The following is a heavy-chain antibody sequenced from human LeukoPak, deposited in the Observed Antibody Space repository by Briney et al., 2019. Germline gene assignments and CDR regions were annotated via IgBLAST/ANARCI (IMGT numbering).Heavy chain of an antibody. CDR3: ARGGGNYDSSGYYYVRGAYFDY. CDR1: GGSISSGDYY. Sequence: SETLSLTCTVSGGSISSGDYYWSWIRQPPGKGLEWIGYIYYSGSTNYNPSLKSRVTISVDTSKNQFSLKLSSVTAADTAAYYCARGGGNYDSSGYYYVRGAYFDYWGQGTLVTVSS. CDR2: IYYSGST. J-gene: IGHJ4*02. V-gene: IGHV4-61*08. D-gene: IGHD3-22*01.